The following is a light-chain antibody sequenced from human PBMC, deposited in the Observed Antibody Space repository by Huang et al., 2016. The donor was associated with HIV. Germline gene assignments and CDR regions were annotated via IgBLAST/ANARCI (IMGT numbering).Light chain of an antibody. CDR2: AAS. CDR1: QDISNS. V-gene: IGKV1-NL1*01. CDR3: QQYYTIPLT. J-gene: IGKJ4*01. Sequence: DIQMTQSPPSLSASVGDRVTITCRASQDISNSLAWYQQKPGQAPKLLLYAASSLQSGVPSWFGGSGSGTDYTLTISSLQPEDFASYYCQQYYTIPLTFGGGTKVEIK.